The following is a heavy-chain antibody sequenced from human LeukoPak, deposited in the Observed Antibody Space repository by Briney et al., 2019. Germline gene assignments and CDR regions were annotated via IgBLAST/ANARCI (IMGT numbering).Heavy chain of an antibody. CDR2: IYYSGST. CDR3: ARAYYDSSFFDY. Sequence: PSETLSLTCTVSGGSISSYYWSWIRQPPGKGLEWIGYIYYSGSTNYNPSLKSRVTISVDTSKNQFSLKLSSVTAADTAVYYCARAYYDSSFFDYWGQGTLVTVSS. V-gene: IGHV4-59*01. CDR1: GGSISSYY. D-gene: IGHD3-22*01. J-gene: IGHJ4*02.